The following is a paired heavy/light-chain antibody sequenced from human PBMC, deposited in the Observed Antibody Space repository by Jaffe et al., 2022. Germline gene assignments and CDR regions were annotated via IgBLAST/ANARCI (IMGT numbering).Light chain of an antibody. Sequence: QSVLTQPPSVSAAPGQKVTISCSGSSSNIGNNYVSWYQQLPRTAPKLLIYDNNKRPSGIPDRFSGSKSGTSATLGITGLQTGDEAEYYCGTWDSSLSALVLGTGTKVTVL. CDR3: GTWDSSLSALV. J-gene: IGLJ1*01. CDR2: DNN. CDR1: SSNIGNNY. V-gene: IGLV1-51*01.
Heavy chain of an antibody. CDR2: VYPGDSDT. CDR3: ARHIRYDFWSGYPRESNYYYNMDV. CDR1: GYTFTTYW. Sequence: EVQLVQSGAEVKKPGESLKISCKGSGYTFTTYWIGWVRQMPGKGLEWMGVVYPGDSDTRYSPSFQGQVTISADKSSSTAYLQWSSLEASDTAMYYCARHIRYDFWSGYPRESNYYYNMDVWGKGTTVTVSS. V-gene: IGHV5-51*01. J-gene: IGHJ6*03. D-gene: IGHD3-3*01.